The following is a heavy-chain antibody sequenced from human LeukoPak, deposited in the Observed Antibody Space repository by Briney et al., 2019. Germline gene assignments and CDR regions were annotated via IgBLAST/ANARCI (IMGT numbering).Heavy chain of an antibody. CDR3: ARDEARYSSGYYPNWFDP. Sequence: ASVKVSCKASGYTFTIYGISWVRQAPGQGREWMGWISGYNGYTHYAHNLQGRVTMTTDTSTSTAYMELRSLRSDDTAVYYCARDEARYSSGYYPNWFDPWGQGTLVTVSS. CDR2: ISGYNGYT. V-gene: IGHV1-18*01. D-gene: IGHD3-22*01. J-gene: IGHJ5*02. CDR1: GYTFTIYG.